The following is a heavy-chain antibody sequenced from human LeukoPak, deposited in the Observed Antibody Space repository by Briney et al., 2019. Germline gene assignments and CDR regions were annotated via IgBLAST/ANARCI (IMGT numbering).Heavy chain of an antibody. CDR3: AREYSGFDY. D-gene: IGHD5-12*01. CDR1: GDPISSYGDY. CDR2: VYYSGST. Sequence: PSETLSLTCTVSGDPISSYGDYSNHKCTWIRQPPGKGLEWIGYVYYSGSTNYNPSLKSRVTISVDTSKNQLSLKLTSVTAADTAIYYCAREYSGFDYWGQGTLVTVSS. V-gene: IGHV4-61*08. J-gene: IGHJ4*02.